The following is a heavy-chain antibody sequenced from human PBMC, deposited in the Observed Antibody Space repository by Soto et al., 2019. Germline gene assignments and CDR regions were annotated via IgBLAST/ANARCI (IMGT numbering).Heavy chain of an antibody. CDR3: ARARGYLVVVPVYFLDY. V-gene: IGHV4-30-2*01. D-gene: IGHD2-2*01. CDR1: GGSISSGGYS. Sequence: PSETLSLTCAVSGGSISSGGYSWSWIRQPPGKGLEWIGYIYHSGSTYYNPSLKSRVTISVDRSKNQFSLKLSSWTAADTAVYYCARARGYLVVVPVYFLDYWAQGSLVTVSS. J-gene: IGHJ4*02. CDR2: IYHSGST.